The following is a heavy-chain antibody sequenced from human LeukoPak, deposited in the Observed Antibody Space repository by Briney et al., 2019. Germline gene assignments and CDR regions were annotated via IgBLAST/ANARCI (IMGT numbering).Heavy chain of an antibody. CDR2: ISGSGSST. CDR1: GFTFSSYA. J-gene: IGHJ4*02. Sequence: GGSLRLSCAASGFTFSSYAMTWVRQAPGKGLEWVSTISGSGSSTYYADSVKGRFTISRDNSKNTLYLQMNSLRAEDTAVYYCAKDKGNYYDSSGYFDYWGQGTLVTVSS. CDR3: AKDKGNYYDSSGYFDY. D-gene: IGHD3-22*01. V-gene: IGHV3-23*01.